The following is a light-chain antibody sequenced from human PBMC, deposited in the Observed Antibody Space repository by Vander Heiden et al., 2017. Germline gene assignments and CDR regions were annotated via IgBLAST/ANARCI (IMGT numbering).Light chain of an antibody. J-gene: IGKJ1*01. CDR3: QQYGSSPRT. CDR1: QSVSSSY. CDR2: GAS. Sequence: EIVLTQPPGTLSSSPGERATLSCRASQSVSSSYLAWYQQKPGQAPRLLIYGASSRATGIPDRFSGSGSGTDFTLTISRLEPEDFAVYYCQQYGSSPRTFGQGTKVEIK. V-gene: IGKV3-20*01.